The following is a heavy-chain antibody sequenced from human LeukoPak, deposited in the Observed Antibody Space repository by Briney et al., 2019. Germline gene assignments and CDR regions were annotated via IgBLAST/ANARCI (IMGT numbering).Heavy chain of an antibody. Sequence: ASVKVSYKASGYTFTGYYMHWVRQAPGQGLEWMGWINPNSGGTNYAQKFQGWVTMTRDTSISTAYMELSRLRSDDTAVYYCARAGRPPVMYDILTGPSPLDYWGQGTLVTVSS. V-gene: IGHV1-2*04. J-gene: IGHJ4*02. CDR1: GYTFTGYY. CDR2: INPNSGGT. CDR3: ARAGRPPVMYDILTGPSPLDY. D-gene: IGHD3-9*01.